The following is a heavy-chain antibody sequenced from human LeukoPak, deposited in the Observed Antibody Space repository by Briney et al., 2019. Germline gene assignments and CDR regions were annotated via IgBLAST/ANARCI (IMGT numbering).Heavy chain of an antibody. D-gene: IGHD6-19*01. Sequence: SGGPLRLSCAASGFTFIDYDMHWARQVIGKGLEWVSAIGIRGDTHYSGSVKGRFTISRENAESSLYLQMNSLRAEDTAVYYCARGGIQVSGIDEFDYWGQGTLVTVSS. V-gene: IGHV3-13*01. CDR3: ARGGIQVSGIDEFDY. CDR1: GFTFIDYD. J-gene: IGHJ4*02. CDR2: IGIRGDT.